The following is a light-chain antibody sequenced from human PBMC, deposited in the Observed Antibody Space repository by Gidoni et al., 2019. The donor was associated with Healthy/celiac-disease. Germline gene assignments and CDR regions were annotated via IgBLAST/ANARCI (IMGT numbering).Light chain of an antibody. CDR3: QQYYSTPPT. CDR1: QSVFNSSNNKNY. V-gene: IGKV4-1*01. Sequence: DIVMTQSPDSLAVSRGERATLNCKSSQSVFNSSNNKNYLAWYPQKPGQPPKLLIYWASTRESGVPDRFSGSGSGTDFTLTISSLQAEDVAVYYCQQYYSTPPTFGQGTKVEIK. J-gene: IGKJ1*01. CDR2: WAS.